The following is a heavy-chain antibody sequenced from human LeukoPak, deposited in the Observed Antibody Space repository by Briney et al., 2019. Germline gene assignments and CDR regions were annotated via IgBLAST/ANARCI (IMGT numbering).Heavy chain of an antibody. Sequence: ASVKVSCKASGYTFTGYCVHWMRQAPGQGLEWMGWINPISGGPNYAQRFQGRVTMTRDTSITTAYMDLSRLRSDDTAVYYCARERTWVHYSGSGSPHKYDAFDIWGQGTMVTVSS. J-gene: IGHJ3*02. V-gene: IGHV1-2*02. D-gene: IGHD3-10*01. CDR2: INPISGGP. CDR3: ARERTWVHYSGSGSPHKYDAFDI. CDR1: GYTFTGYC.